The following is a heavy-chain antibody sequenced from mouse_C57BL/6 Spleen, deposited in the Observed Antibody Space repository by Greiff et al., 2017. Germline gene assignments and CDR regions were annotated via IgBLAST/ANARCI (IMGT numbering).Heavy chain of an antibody. V-gene: IGHV1-82*01. CDR2: IYPGDGDT. D-gene: IGHD2-4*01. CDR3: AMWSGGSDDYEDDYAMYY. Sequence: QVQLQQSGPELVQPGASVKISCKASGYAFSSSWMNWVKQRPGKGLEWIGRIYPGDGDTNYNGKLKCKATLTADKSSSTAYMQISSLTSEDSAFYFCAMWSGGSDDYEDDYAMYYWGQGTSVTVSS. J-gene: IGHJ4*01. CDR1: GYAFSSSW.